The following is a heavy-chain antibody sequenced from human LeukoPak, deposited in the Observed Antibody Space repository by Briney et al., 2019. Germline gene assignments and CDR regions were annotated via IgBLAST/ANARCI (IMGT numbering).Heavy chain of an antibody. J-gene: IGHJ6*03. V-gene: IGHV3-9*01. CDR2: ISWNSGSI. Sequence: QTGRSLRLSCAASGFTFDDYAMHWVRQAPGKGLEWVSGISWNSGSIGYADSVKGRFTISRDNAKNSLYLQMNSLRAEDTAVYYCAKNYYMDVWGKGTTVTVSS. CDR3: AKNYYMDV. CDR1: GFTFDDYA.